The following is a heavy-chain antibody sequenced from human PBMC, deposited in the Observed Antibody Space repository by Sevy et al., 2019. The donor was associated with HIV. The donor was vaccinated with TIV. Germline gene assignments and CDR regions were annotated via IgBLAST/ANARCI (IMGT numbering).Heavy chain of an antibody. CDR2: ISSDGSNQ. V-gene: IGHV3-30*18. CDR3: TKESLRGTYIRGDFDH. J-gene: IGHJ4*02. CDR1: GFTFQTFG. D-gene: IGHD3-10*02. Sequence: GGSLRLSCSAFGFTFQTFGMHWVRQAPGKGPEWLGVISSDGSNQNYADSVKGRFTISRDNSKNLLFLQMNSLIPNATAVYFCTKESLRGTYIRGDFDHWGQGTLVTVSS.